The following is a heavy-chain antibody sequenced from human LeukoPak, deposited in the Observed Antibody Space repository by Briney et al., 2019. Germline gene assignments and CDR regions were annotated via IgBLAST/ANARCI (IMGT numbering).Heavy chain of an antibody. CDR1: GGSIGTYH. Sequence: SETLSLTCTVSGGSIGTYHWSWLRQPPGKGLEWIGYIFDSGSPNYRPALRSRVTISLDTSKNQLSLRLKSAIAADTAIYYCARHDENGYYFFDIWGQGTLVTVSS. D-gene: IGHD5-24*01. V-gene: IGHV4-59*08. CDR2: IFDSGSP. CDR3: ARHDENGYYFFDI. J-gene: IGHJ4*02.